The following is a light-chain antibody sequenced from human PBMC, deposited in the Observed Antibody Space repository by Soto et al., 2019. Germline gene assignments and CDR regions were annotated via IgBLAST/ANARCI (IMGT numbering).Light chain of an antibody. V-gene: IGKV3-11*01. Sequence: EIVLTQSPATLSLSPGERATLSCWASESVSTYLAWYQQKPGQAPRLLIYDASNRATGIPARFSGSASGTDFTLTISSLEPEDFAVYYCQQRRNWSYTFGQGTKLEIK. CDR2: DAS. CDR1: ESVSTY. J-gene: IGKJ2*01. CDR3: QQRRNWSYT.